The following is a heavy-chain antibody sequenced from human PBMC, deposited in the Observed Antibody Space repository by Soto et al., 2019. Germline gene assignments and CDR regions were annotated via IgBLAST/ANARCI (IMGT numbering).Heavy chain of an antibody. D-gene: IGHD3-10*01. V-gene: IGHV1-18*01. J-gene: IGHJ4*02. CDR2: SSAYNGNI. Sequence: ASVKVSCKASVYTFTSYGISWVRQAPGQGLEWVGWSSAYNGNINYAQNLQDRVTRTTDTSTSTAYMELRSLRSDVTAVYFCARVGNYGSGSYRYWGQGTLVTVSS. CDR3: ARVGNYGSGSYRY. CDR1: VYTFTSYG.